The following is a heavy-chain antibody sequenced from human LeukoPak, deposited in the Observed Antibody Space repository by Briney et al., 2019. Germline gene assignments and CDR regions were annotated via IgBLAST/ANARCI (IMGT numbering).Heavy chain of an antibody. Sequence: PGGSLRLSCAASGFTFSSYSMNWVRQAPGKGLEWVSSISSSSSYIHYADSVKGRFTISRDNAKNSLYLQMNSLRAEDTAVYYCARDPYDSSGFSPLPGMDVWGQGTTVTVSS. D-gene: IGHD3-22*01. CDR3: ARDPYDSSGFSPLPGMDV. J-gene: IGHJ6*02. CDR1: GFTFSSYS. V-gene: IGHV3-21*01. CDR2: ISSSSSYI.